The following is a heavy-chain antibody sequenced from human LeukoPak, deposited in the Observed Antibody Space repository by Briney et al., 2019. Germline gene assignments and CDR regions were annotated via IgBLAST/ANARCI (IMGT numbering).Heavy chain of an antibody. J-gene: IGHJ6*04. V-gene: IGHV1-18*01. D-gene: IGHD6-19*01. CDR2: INPNSGGT. CDR3: ARGKVWQWLIMDV. Sequence: ASVKVSCKASGYTFTSYGISWVRQAPGQGLEWMGWINPNSGGTNYAQKFQGRVTMTRDTSTSTVYMELSSLRSEDTAVYYCARGKVWQWLIMDVWGKGTTVTVSS. CDR1: GYTFTSYG.